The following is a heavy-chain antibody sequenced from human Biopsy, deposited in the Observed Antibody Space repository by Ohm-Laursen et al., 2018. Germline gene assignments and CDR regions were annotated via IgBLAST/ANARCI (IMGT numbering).Heavy chain of an antibody. CDR3: VEQWGGYNFDS. CDR2: IDVSDYNT. D-gene: IGHD1-14*01. J-gene: IGHJ5*01. CDR1: GFTFHTYA. Sequence: SLRLSCAASGFTFHTYAMNWVRQAPGKGLEWVAHIDVSDYNTYYADSVRGRFTISRDNSKQMVHLEINSLTADDTAVYYCVEQWGGYNFDSWGQGTLVTVSS. V-gene: IGHV3-23*01.